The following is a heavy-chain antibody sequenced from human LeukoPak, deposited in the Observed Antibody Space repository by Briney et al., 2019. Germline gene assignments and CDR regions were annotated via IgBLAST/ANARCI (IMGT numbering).Heavy chain of an antibody. Sequence: SETLSLTCTVSGGSISSYYWSWIRQPPGKGLEWIGYIYYSGSTNYNPSLKSRVTISVDTSKNQFSLKLSSVTAADTAVYYCARGVEHCSGGSCYSLRRIDYWGQGTLVTVSS. CDR1: GGSISSYY. CDR3: ARGVEHCSGGSCYSLRRIDY. V-gene: IGHV4-59*01. J-gene: IGHJ4*02. CDR2: IYYSGST. D-gene: IGHD2-15*01.